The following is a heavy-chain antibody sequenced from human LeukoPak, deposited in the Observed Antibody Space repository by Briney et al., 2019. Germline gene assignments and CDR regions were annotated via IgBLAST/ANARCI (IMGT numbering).Heavy chain of an antibody. CDR1: GGSISTYY. V-gene: IGHV4-59*01. D-gene: IGHD5-18*01. J-gene: IGHJ4*02. Sequence: SETLSLTGTVSGGSISTYYWSWIRQPPGKGLEWIGYIYYSGSTNYNPSLKSRVTISVDTSKNQFSLKLSSVTAADTAVYYCARDAETAMVTWGQGTLVTVSS. CDR2: IYYSGST. CDR3: ARDAETAMVT.